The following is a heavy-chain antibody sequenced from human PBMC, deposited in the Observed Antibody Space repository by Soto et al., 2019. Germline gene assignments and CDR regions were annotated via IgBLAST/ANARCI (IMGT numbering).Heavy chain of an antibody. Sequence: QVQLQESGPGLVKPSGTLSLTCAVSGGSISSSNWWSWVRQPXXKXXEWIGEIYHSGSTNYNPSLKSRVTISVDKSKNQFSLKLSSVTAADTAVYYCARESTATTTYYGMDVWGQGTTVTVSS. CDR1: GGSISSSNW. V-gene: IGHV4-4*02. CDR3: ARESTATTTYYGMDV. J-gene: IGHJ6*02. D-gene: IGHD4-4*01. CDR2: IYHSGST.